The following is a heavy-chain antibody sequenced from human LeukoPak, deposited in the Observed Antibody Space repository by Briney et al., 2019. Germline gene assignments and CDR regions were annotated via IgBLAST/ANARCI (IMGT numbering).Heavy chain of an antibody. CDR1: GFTFRSYA. V-gene: IGHV3-23*01. CDR2: ISGSGGST. D-gene: IGHD6-13*01. J-gene: IGHJ4*02. CDR3: AKIIKQLVFSGLDY. Sequence: PGGSLRLSCAASGFTFRSYAMSWVRQAPGKELEWVSAISGSGGSTNYTDSVKGRFTISRDNSKNTLYLQMNSLRAEDTAVYYCAKIIKQLVFSGLDYWGQGTLVTVSS.